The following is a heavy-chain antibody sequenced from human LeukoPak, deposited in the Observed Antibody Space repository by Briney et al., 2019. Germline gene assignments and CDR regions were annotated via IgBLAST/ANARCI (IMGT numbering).Heavy chain of an antibody. CDR1: GYTFTGYY. J-gene: IGHJ4*02. D-gene: IGHD3-22*01. V-gene: IGHV1-2*02. Sequence: ASVKVSCNASGYTFTGYYMHWVRQAPGQGLEWMGWINPNSGGTNYAQKFQGRVTMTRDTSISTAYMELSRLRSDDTAVYYCARIGYDSSGYYHLYFDYWGQGTLVTVSS. CDR2: INPNSGGT. CDR3: ARIGYDSSGYYHLYFDY.